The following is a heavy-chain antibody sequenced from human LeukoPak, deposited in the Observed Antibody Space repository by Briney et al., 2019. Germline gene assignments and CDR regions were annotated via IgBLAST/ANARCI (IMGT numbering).Heavy chain of an antibody. V-gene: IGHV4-34*01. J-gene: IGHJ4*02. CDR2: INHSGST. Sequence: SETLSLTCAVYGGSFSGYYWSWIRQPPGKGLEWIGEINHSGSTNYNPSLKSRVAISVDTSKNQFSLKLSSVTAADTAVYYCARDSASGYYYWGQGTLVTVSS. CDR3: ARDSASGYYY. D-gene: IGHD3-22*01. CDR1: GGSFSGYY.